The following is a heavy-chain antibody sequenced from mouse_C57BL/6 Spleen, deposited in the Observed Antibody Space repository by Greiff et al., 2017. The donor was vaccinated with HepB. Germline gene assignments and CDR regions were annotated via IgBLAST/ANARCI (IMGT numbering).Heavy chain of an antibody. Sequence: QVQLQQSGPELVKPGASVKISCKASGYAFSSSWMNWVKQRPGKGLEWIGRIYPGDGDTNYNGKFKGKATLTADKSSSTAYMQLSSLTSEDSAVYFCARLDYYGSSYGGFAYWGQGTLVTVSA. CDR1: GYAFSSSW. V-gene: IGHV1-82*01. CDR2: IYPGDGDT. J-gene: IGHJ3*01. D-gene: IGHD1-1*01. CDR3: ARLDYYGSSYGGFAY.